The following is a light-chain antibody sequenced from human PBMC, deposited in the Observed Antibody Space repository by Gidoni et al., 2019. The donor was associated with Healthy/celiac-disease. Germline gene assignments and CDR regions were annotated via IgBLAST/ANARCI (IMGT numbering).Light chain of an antibody. CDR2: AAS. J-gene: IGKJ2*01. V-gene: IGKV1-39*01. CDR3: QQSYSTLLGYT. Sequence: DIQMTQSPSSLSASVGDRVTITCRASQSISSYLNWYQQKPGKAPKLLIYAASSLQSGVPSRCSGSGSGTDFTLTISSLQPEDFATYYCQQSYSTLLGYTFGQGTKLEIK. CDR1: QSISSY.